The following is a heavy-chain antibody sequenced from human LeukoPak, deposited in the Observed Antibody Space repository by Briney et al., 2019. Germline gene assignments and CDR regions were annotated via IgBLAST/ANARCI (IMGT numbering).Heavy chain of an antibody. Sequence: ASVKVSCKASGYTFSTYGISWLRQAPGQGLEWMGWISVYTGNTQYSQRVQGRLTMSTDTSTSTAHMELRSLRSDDTAVYYCARGGAIRWGRGVDLWGQGTLVTVSS. CDR2: ISVYTGNT. J-gene: IGHJ5*02. V-gene: IGHV1-18*01. CDR1: GYTFSTYG. D-gene: IGHD2-21*02. CDR3: ARGGAIRWGRGVDL.